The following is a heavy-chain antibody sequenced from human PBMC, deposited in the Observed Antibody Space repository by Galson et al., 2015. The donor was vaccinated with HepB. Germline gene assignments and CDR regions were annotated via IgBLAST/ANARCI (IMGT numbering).Heavy chain of an antibody. V-gene: IGHV1-18*01. CDR1: GYTFTSYG. CDR2: ITAYSGNT. D-gene: IGHD2-2*01. Sequence: SVKVSCKASGYTFTSYGITWVRQAPGQGLEWMGWITAYSGNTIYAQKLQGRLTMTTDTSTSTAYMELGSLRSDDTAVYYCARGGHSTPMDVWGKGTTVTVSS. CDR3: ARGGHSTPMDV. J-gene: IGHJ6*04.